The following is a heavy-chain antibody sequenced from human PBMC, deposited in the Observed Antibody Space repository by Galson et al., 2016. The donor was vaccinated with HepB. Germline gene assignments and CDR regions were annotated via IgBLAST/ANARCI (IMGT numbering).Heavy chain of an antibody. CDR1: GFTFSRYG. CDR2: IWHDGNNK. V-gene: IGHV3-33*01. D-gene: IGHD1-1*01. J-gene: IGHJ6*01. CDR3: ARDAQQLLRGYYYGMDV. Sequence: SLRLSCAASGFTFSRYGMHWVRQAPGKGLEWVAVIWHDGNNKYYADSVKGRFTIARDNSRNTLYLEMNSLRAEDTAVYYCARDAQQLLRGYYYGMDVWGQGTTVTVSS.